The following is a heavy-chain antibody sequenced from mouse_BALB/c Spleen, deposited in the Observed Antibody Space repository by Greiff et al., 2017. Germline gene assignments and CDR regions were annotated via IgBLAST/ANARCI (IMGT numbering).Heavy chain of an antibody. D-gene: IGHD2-14*01. J-gene: IGHJ4*01. V-gene: IGHV5-6-5*01. CDR1: GFTFSSYA. CDR3: ARYYRYDGGDAMDY. Sequence: EVQGVESGGGLVKPGGSLKLSCAASGFTFSSYAMSWVRQTPEKRLEWVASISSGGSTYYPDSVKGRFAISRDNARNILYLQMSSLRSEDTAMYYCARYYRYDGGDAMDYWGQGTSVTVSS. CDR2: ISSGGST.